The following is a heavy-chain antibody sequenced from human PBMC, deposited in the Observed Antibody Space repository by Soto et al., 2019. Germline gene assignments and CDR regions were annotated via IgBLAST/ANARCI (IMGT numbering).Heavy chain of an antibody. J-gene: IGHJ6*02. CDR3: ARDYYDSSGYYFLSDYYYGMDV. D-gene: IGHD3-22*01. V-gene: IGHV3-11*04. CDR2: ISSSGSTI. CDR1: GFNFSDYD. Sequence: GGSLRVSCAAAGFNFSDYDMSWIRKAPGKGLEWVSYISSSGSTIYYADSVKGRFTISRDNAKNSLYLQMNSLRAEDTAVYYCARDYYDSSGYYFLSDYYYGMDVWGQGTTVTVSS.